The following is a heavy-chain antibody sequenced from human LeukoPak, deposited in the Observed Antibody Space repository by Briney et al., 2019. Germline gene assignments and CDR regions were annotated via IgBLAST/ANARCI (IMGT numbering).Heavy chain of an antibody. CDR3: AKDIVVVPAAYPGADFDC. CDR2: INPNSGGT. J-gene: IGHJ4*02. V-gene: IGHV1-2*02. Sequence: GASVKVSCKASGYTFTGYYMHWVRQAPGQGLEWMGWINPNSGGTNYARKFQGRVTMTRDTSISTAYMELSRLRSDDTAVYYCAKDIVVVPAAYPGADFDCWGQGTLVTVSS. CDR1: GYTFTGYY. D-gene: IGHD2-2*01.